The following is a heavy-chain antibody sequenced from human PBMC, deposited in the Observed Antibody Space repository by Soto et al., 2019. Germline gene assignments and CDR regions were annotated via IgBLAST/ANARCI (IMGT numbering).Heavy chain of an antibody. CDR2: ISSSGSTI. D-gene: IGHD1-1*01. Sequence: QVQLVESGGGLVKPGGSLRLSCAASAFSFSDHYMSWVRQAPGKGLEWVSYISSSGSTIYYADSVKGRFTSSRDNAKNSLYLQMNSLRAEDTAVYYCARAELERGEVGYFGMDVWGQGTTVTVSS. J-gene: IGHJ6*02. CDR3: ARAELERGEVGYFGMDV. CDR1: AFSFSDHY. V-gene: IGHV3-11*01.